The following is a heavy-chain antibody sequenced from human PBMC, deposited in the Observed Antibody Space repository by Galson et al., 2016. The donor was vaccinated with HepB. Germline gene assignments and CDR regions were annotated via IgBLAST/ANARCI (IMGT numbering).Heavy chain of an antibody. J-gene: IGHJ1*01. CDR2: IDTSAGST. CDR3: AKGVGTATYGYLQY. CDR1: GFSFSSYA. V-gene: IGHV3-23*01. D-gene: IGHD1-26*01. Sequence: SLRLSCAASGFSFSSYAMSWVRQGPGKGLEWVSAIDTSAGSTYYADSVQGRFTISRDNSKNTLYLQVNSLRVEDTAVYYCAKGVGTATYGYLQYWGQGTLVSVSS.